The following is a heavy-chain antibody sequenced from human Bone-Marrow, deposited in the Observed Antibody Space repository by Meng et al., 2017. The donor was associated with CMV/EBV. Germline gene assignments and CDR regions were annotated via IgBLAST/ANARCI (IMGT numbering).Heavy chain of an antibody. CDR3: ARGGYDFWSGPGGMDG. J-gene: IGHJ6*02. CDR2: MNPNSGNT. Sequence: ASVKVSCKASGYTFTSYDINWVRQATGQGLEWMGWMNPNSGNTGYAQKFQGRVTITRNTSISTAYMELSSLRSEDTAVYYCARGGYDFWSGPGGMDGWGQGTTVTVSS. V-gene: IGHV1-8*03. CDR1: GYTFTSYD. D-gene: IGHD3-3*01.